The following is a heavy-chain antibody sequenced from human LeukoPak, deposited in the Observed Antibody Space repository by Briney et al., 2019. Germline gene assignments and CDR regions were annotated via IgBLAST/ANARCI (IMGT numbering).Heavy chain of an antibody. J-gene: IGHJ4*02. CDR3: AREGPGGDYYFDY. CDR1: GFTFSNYA. Sequence: GGSLRLSCAASGFTFSNYAIHWVRQAPGKGLEWVAVISYDGRNKYYADSLKGRFTISRLNSKNTLYLQMNSLKTEDTAVYYCAREGPGGDYYFDYWGQGTLVTVSS. CDR2: ISYDGRNK. D-gene: IGHD2-21*02. V-gene: IGHV3-30*14.